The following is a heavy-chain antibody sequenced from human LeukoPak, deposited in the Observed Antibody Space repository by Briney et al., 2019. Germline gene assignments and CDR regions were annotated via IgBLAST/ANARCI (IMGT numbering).Heavy chain of an antibody. CDR1: GFTLSSYE. CDR2: INSDGSRT. Sequence: GGSLKLSCAASGFTLSSYEMHWVRQAPGKGLVWVSRINSDGSRTGYADSVKGRFTISRDNAKNTLYLQMNSLRAEDTAIYYCARELPREVTLDYWGQGTLVTVSS. V-gene: IGHV3-74*01. CDR3: ARELPREVTLDY. J-gene: IGHJ4*02. D-gene: IGHD2-21*02.